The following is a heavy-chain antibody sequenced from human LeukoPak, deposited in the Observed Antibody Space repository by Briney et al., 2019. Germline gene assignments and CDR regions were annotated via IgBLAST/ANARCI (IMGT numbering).Heavy chain of an antibody. J-gene: IGHJ4*02. D-gene: IGHD3-16*02. CDR3: ARDPGYDYVWGSYRSFDY. CDR1: GFTFSSYE. Sequence: GGSLRLSCAASGFTFSSYEMNWVRQAPGKGLEWVSYISSSGSTIYYADSVKGRFTISRVNAKNSLYLQMNSLRAEDTAVYYCARDPGYDYVWGSYRSFDYWGQGTLVTVSS. CDR2: ISSSGSTI. V-gene: IGHV3-48*03.